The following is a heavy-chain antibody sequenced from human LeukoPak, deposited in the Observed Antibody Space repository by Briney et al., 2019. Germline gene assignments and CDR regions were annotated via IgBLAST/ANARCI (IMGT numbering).Heavy chain of an antibody. CDR3: AKDQFSSSLPDY. CDR1: GFAVSSNY. Sequence: GGSLRLSCAASGFAVSSNYMSWVRQAPGKGLEWVSVIYSGGSTYYADSVKGRFTISRDNSKNTLYLQMNSLRAEDTAVYYCAKDQFSSSLPDYWGQGTLVTVSS. D-gene: IGHD6-6*01. V-gene: IGHV3-66*02. CDR2: IYSGGST. J-gene: IGHJ4*02.